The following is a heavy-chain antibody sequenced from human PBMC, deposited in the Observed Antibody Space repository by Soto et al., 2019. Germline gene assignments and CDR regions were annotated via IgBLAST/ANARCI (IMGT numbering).Heavy chain of an antibody. CDR1: GFTFSSYG. Sequence: QVQLVESGGGVGQPGRSLRLSCAASGFTFSSYGMHWVLQAPGKGLAWVAVIWYDGSNKYYADSVKGRFTISRDNSKNTLYLQMNSLRAEDTAVDYCARGGYSYAYADYWGQGTLVNVSS. D-gene: IGHD5-18*01. CDR2: IWYDGSNK. V-gene: IGHV3-33*01. CDR3: ARGGYSYAYADY. J-gene: IGHJ4*02.